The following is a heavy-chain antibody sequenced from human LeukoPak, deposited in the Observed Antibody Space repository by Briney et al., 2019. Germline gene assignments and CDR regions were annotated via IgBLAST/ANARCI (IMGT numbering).Heavy chain of an antibody. CDR1: GFTFSSYA. Sequence: GTSLRLSCATSGFTFSSYAMHWFRQAPGKGLEWVAVISYDGRNKYYADFVKGRFTISRDTSEDTLYLQMNSLRAEDTAFYYCARGLSLGELWGAYWGQGTLVAVSS. CDR3: ARGLSLGELWGAY. V-gene: IGHV3-30*04. CDR2: ISYDGRNK. J-gene: IGHJ4*02. D-gene: IGHD3-16*01.